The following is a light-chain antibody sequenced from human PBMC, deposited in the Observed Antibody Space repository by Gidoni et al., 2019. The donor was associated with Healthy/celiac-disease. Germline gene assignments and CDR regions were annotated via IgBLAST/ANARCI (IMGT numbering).Light chain of an antibody. CDR3: QQSYSTPPT. Sequence: DIQMTKSPSSLSASVGDRVTITCRASQSISSYLHWYQQKPGKAPKLLLYAASSLQSGVPSRFSGSGSGTDFTLTISSLQPEDFATYYCQQSYSTPPTFGQGTKLEIK. CDR2: AAS. J-gene: IGKJ2*01. CDR1: QSISSY. V-gene: IGKV1-39*01.